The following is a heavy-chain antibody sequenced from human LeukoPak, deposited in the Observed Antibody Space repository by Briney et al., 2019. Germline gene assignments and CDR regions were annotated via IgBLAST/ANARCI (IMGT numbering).Heavy chain of an antibody. CDR3: VRDSSGTLAFDI. D-gene: IGHD6-25*01. V-gene: IGHV4-34*01. Sequence: SETLSLTCAVYGGSFSGYYWSWIRQPPGKGLEWIGEINHSGSTNYNPSLKSRVFISVDTSKNHVSLRLSSVTAADTAVYYCVRDSSGTLAFDIWGQGTMVTVSS. CDR1: GGSFSGYY. CDR2: INHSGST. J-gene: IGHJ3*02.